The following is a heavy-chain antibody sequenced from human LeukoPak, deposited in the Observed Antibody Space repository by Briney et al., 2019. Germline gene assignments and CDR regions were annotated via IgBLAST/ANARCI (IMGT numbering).Heavy chain of an antibody. V-gene: IGHV4-39*07. J-gene: IGHJ4*02. CDR2: MSHSGST. CDR3: ARGRFRSTWYFDF. Sequence: SETLSLTCTVSGGSISSSSYYWGWIRQPPGKGLEWIGSMSHSGSTYFNPSLESRGSILLDTSKRQFSLKVTSVSAADTAVYYCARGRFRSTWYFDFWGQGVLVTVSS. D-gene: IGHD6-13*01. CDR1: GGSISSSSYY.